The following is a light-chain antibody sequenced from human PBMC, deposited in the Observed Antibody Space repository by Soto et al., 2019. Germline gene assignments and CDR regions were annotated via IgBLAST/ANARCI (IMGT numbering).Light chain of an antibody. Sequence: EIVLTQSPGTLCLSPGERATLSCRASQSVNSNYVAWYQQKPGQAPRLLIYGASSRATGIPDRFSGSGSGTDFTITISRLEPEDFAVYYCQQYGSSPYTFGQGTKLEIK. CDR1: QSVNSNY. CDR2: GAS. CDR3: QQYGSSPYT. J-gene: IGKJ2*01. V-gene: IGKV3-20*01.